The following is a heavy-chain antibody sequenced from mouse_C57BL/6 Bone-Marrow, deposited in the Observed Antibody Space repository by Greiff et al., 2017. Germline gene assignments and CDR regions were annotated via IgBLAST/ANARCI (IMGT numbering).Heavy chain of an antibody. D-gene: IGHD1-1*01. J-gene: IGHJ2*01. CDR3: ARGTVVANDFDY. V-gene: IGHV5-6*01. Sequence: EVQLVESGGDLVKPGGSLKLSCAASGFTFSSYGMSWVRQTPDKRLEWVATISSGGSYTYYPDSVKGRFTISRDNAKNTLYLQMSSLKSEDTAMYYCARGTVVANDFDYWGQGTTLTVSS. CDR2: ISSGGSYT. CDR1: GFTFSSYG.